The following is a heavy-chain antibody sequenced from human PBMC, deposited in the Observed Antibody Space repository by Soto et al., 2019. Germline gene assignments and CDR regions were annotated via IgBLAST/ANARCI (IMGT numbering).Heavy chain of an antibody. D-gene: IGHD2-8*01. Sequence: QVYLVESGGGVFQPGRSLRLSCAASGFMFRHHAMHWVRKAPGKGLDWVAVISFDGANDFYADSVKGRFTISRDNSRNSLSLQMGSRSPEDTAVYYCARDAVEVPKMVFVSPIDYWGQGALVTFSS. CDR1: GFMFRHHA. CDR2: ISFDGAND. V-gene: IGHV3-30-3*01. J-gene: IGHJ4*02. CDR3: ARDAVEVPKMVFVSPIDY.